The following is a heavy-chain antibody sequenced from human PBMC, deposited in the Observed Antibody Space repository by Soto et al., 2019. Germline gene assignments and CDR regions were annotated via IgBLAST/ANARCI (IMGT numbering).Heavy chain of an antibody. J-gene: IGHJ5*02. CDR3: ARATDIHGSGGGGWFDP. CDR1: GYTFTSYG. CDR2: ISAYNGNT. V-gene: IGHV1-18*01. Sequence: ASVKVSCKASGYTFTSYGISWVRQAPGQGLEWMGWISAYNGNTNYAQKLQGRVTMTTDTSTSTAYMELRSLRSDDTAVYYCARATDIHGSGGGGWFDPWGQGTLVTVSS. D-gene: IGHD3-10*01.